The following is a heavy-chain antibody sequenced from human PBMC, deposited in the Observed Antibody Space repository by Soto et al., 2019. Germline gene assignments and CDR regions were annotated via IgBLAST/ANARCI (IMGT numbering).Heavy chain of an antibody. J-gene: IGHJ4*02. CDR3: ARADVDTAMGGDDY. CDR2: ISYDGSNK. D-gene: IGHD5-18*01. CDR1: GFTFSSYA. V-gene: IGHV3-30-3*01. Sequence: QVQLVESGGGVVQPGRSLRLSCAASGFTFSSYAMHWVRQAPGKGLEWVAVISYDGSNKYYADSVKGRFTISRDNSKNTLYLQMNSLRAEDTAVYYCARADVDTAMGGDDYWGQGTLVTVSS.